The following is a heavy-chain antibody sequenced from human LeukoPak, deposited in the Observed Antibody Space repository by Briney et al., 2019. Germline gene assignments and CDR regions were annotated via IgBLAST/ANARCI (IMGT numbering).Heavy chain of an antibody. J-gene: IGHJ3*02. V-gene: IGHV1-69*13. CDR1: GYTFTNYA. CDR2: IIPIFGTA. CDR3: ARGRPDDAFDI. Sequence: ASVKVSCKASGYTFTNYAMNWVRQAPGQGLEWMGGIIPIFGTANYAQKFQGRVTITADESTSTAYMELSSLRSEDTAVYYCARGRPDDAFDIWGQGTMVTVSS.